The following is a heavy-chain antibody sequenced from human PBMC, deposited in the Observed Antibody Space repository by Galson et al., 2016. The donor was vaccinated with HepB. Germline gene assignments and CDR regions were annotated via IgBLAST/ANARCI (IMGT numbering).Heavy chain of an antibody. D-gene: IGHD3-16*01. CDR2: INAGNGNT. J-gene: IGHJ6*02. V-gene: IGHV1-3*01. CDR1: GYTFTSYA. Sequence: SVKVSCKASGYTFTSYAVHWVRQAPGQRLEWMGWINAGNGNTKYSQKSQGRVTITRDTSTSPANMELRSLRSEDTAVYYCASSGGTYYYYCMDVWGQGTMVTVSS. CDR3: ASSGGTYYYYCMDV.